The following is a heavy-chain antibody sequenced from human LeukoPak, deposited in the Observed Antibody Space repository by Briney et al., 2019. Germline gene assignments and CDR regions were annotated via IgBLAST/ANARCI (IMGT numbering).Heavy chain of an antibody. CDR2: IYSGGST. D-gene: IGHD3-16*01. CDR1: GFTVSSNY. Sequence: PGGSLRLSCAASGFTVSSNYMSWVRQAPGKGLEWVSVIYSGGSTYYADSVKGRFTISRDNSKNTLYLQMNSLRAEDTAVYYCAIMVIPYYFDYWGQGTLVTVSS. CDR3: AIMVIPYYFDY. V-gene: IGHV3-66*02. J-gene: IGHJ4*02.